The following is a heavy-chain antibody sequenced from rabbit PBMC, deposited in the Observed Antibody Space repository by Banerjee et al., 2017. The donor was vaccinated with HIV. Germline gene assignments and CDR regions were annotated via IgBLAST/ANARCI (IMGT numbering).Heavy chain of an antibody. J-gene: IGHJ3*01. D-gene: IGHD1-1*01. CDR2: INTSSGTT. CDR1: GFDFSGNA. V-gene: IGHV1S40*01. CDR3: ARSTGYGTTSFFPTRLDL. Sequence: QSLEESGGDLVKPEGSLTLTCKASGFDFSGNALCWFRQAPGKGLEWIACINTSSGTTYYASWAKGRFTISKTSSTTVTLQMTSLTAADTATYFCARSTGYGTTSFFPTRLDLWGQGTLVTVS.